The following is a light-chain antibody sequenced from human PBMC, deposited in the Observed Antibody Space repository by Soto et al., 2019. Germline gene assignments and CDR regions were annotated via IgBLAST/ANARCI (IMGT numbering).Light chain of an antibody. V-gene: IGKV1-5*01. CDR1: QNINSW. Sequence: DIQMTQSPSTLSAYAGDRVTITCRASQNINSWLAWYQQKPGKAPKLLIYSASSLQGGASSRFSGSGSGTEFTLTINSLQPEDFATYYCQQSYSTTWTFGQGTKVDIK. CDR2: SAS. J-gene: IGKJ1*01. CDR3: QQSYSTTWT.